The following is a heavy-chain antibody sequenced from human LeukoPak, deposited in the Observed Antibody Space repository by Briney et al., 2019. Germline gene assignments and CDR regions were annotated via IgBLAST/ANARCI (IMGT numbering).Heavy chain of an antibody. J-gene: IGHJ6*03. CDR1: GGSISSSSYY. D-gene: IGHD3-10*01. CDR2: IYYSGST. CDR3: ARSIPEYGSGSYGVRYYYYYYMDV. Sequence: SETLSLTCTVSGGSISSSSYYWGWIRQPPGKGLEWIGSIYYSGSTYYNPSLKSRVTISVDTSKNQFSLKLSSVTAADTAVYYCARSIPEYGSGSYGVRYYYYYYMDVWGKGTTVTISS. V-gene: IGHV4-39*07.